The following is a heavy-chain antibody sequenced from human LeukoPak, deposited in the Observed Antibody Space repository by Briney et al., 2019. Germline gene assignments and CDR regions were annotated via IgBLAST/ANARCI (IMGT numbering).Heavy chain of an antibody. D-gene: IGHD4-23*01. V-gene: IGHV3-15*05. J-gene: IGHJ4*02. CDR1: GFTVSNAL. Sequence: PGGSLRLSCAASGFTVSNALMNWVRQAPGKGLEWLGRLKSKIDGGATDYAAPVKGRFTISRDDSKNTLYLQLNSLRTEDTAVYYCTTHLQYGGNSGWGQGTLVTVSS. CDR3: TTHLQYGGNSG. CDR2: LKSKIDGGAT.